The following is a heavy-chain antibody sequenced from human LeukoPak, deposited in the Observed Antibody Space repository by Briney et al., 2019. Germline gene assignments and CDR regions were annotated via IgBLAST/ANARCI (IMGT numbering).Heavy chain of an antibody. Sequence: SETLSLTCAVYGGSFSGYYWSWIRQPPGKGLEWIGEINHSGSTNYNPSLKSRVTISVDTSKNQFSLKLSSVTAADTAVYYCARGRGKRLRLGYYYYGMDVWGQGTTVTVSS. CDR2: INHSGST. CDR3: ARGRGKRLRLGYYYYGMDV. D-gene: IGHD2-21*02. CDR1: GGSFSGYY. J-gene: IGHJ6*02. V-gene: IGHV4-34*01.